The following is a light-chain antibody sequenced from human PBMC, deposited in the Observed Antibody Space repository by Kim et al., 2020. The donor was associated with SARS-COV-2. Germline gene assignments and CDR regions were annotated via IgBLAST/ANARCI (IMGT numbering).Light chain of an antibody. J-gene: IGLJ3*02. CDR3: NSRDSSGNHWV. CDR1: SPRSYY. V-gene: IGLV3-19*01. Sequence: ALGHTVRITGQGDSPRSYYASWYQQKPGQAPVLVIYGKNNRPSGIPDRFSGSSSGNTASLTITGAQAEDEADYYCNSRDSSGNHWVFGGGTQLTVL. CDR2: GKN.